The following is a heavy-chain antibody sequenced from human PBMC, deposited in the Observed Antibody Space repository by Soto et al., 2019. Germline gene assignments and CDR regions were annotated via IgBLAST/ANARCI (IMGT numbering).Heavy chain of an antibody. CDR1: GFTFSSYA. CDR3: ATHSRFRKDY. J-gene: IGHJ4*02. CDR2: ISGNGSET. V-gene: IGHV3-23*01. D-gene: IGHD3-3*01. Sequence: GGSLRLSCAASGFTFSSYAMSWVRQAPGKGLEWVAAISGNGSETYYVDSVKGRFIISRDNAKKSLFLQMNSLRAEDTAVYFCATHSRFRKDYWGQGTLVTVSS.